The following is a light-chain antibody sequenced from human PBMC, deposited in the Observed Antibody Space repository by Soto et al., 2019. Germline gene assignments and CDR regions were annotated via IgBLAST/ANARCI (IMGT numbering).Light chain of an antibody. CDR2: AAS. J-gene: IGKJ4*01. CDR3: QKYNSAPLT. CDR1: QGISNY. Sequence: DIQMTQSPSSLSASVGYRVTITCLASQGISNYLAWYQQKPWKVPKLLIYAASTLQSGVPYRFSGSGSGTDFTLTISSLQPEDVATYYCQKYNSAPLTCGGGTKVDIK. V-gene: IGKV1-27*01.